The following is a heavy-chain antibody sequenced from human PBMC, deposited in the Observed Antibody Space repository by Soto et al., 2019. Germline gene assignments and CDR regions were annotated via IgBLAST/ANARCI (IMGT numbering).Heavy chain of an antibody. V-gene: IGHV1-18*01. CDR3: AREGGMAKRDFDY. Sequence: QVQLVQSGAEVKKPGASVKVSCKASGYTFTSYGISWVRQAPGQGREWMGWISAYNGNTNYAQKLQGRVTMTTDTTTRTDYMELRSLRSDDTAVYYCAREGGMAKRDFDYWGQGTLVTVSS. CDR2: ISAYNGNT. D-gene: IGHD3-16*01. CDR1: GYTFTSYG. J-gene: IGHJ4*02.